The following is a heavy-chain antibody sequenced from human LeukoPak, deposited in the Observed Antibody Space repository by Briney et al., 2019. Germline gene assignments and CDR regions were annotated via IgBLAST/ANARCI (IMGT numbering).Heavy chain of an antibody. J-gene: IGHJ3*02. CDR2: FDPEDGET. Sequence: ASVKVSCKVSGYTLTELSMHWVRQAPGKGLEWMGGFDPEDGETIYAQKFQGRVTMTEDTSTDTAYMELSSLRSEDTAVYYCASKPTPSTPNDSGAFDIWGQGTMVTVSS. CDR3: ASKPTPSTPNDSGAFDI. D-gene: IGHD4-17*01. CDR1: GYTLTELS. V-gene: IGHV1-24*01.